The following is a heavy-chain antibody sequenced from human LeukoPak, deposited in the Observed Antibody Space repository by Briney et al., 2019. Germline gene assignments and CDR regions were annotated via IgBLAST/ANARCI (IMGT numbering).Heavy chain of an antibody. CDR1: GITLSNYG. Sequence: GGSLRLSCAVSGITLSNYGMSWVRQAPGKGLECVAGISDSGGSTNYADSVKGRFTISRDNFKKTLYLQMNILRAEDTAVYYCAKLDCSGSSCYQFDCWGQGTLVTVSS. D-gene: IGHD2-15*01. CDR3: AKLDCSGSSCYQFDC. V-gene: IGHV3-23*01. J-gene: IGHJ4*02. CDR2: ISDSGGST.